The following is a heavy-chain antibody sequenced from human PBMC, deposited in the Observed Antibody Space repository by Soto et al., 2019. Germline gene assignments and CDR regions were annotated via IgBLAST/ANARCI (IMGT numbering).Heavy chain of an antibody. CDR2: IYHSGST. Sequence: SETLSLTCAVSGGSISSSNWWSWVRQPPGKGLEWIGEIYHSGSTNYNPSLKSRVTISVDKSKNQFSLKLSSVTAADTAMYYCARDGVSSTEYTWNYGTYFDYWGQGALVTVSS. V-gene: IGHV4-4*02. J-gene: IGHJ4*02. CDR1: GGSISSSNW. D-gene: IGHD1-7*01. CDR3: ARDGVSSTEYTWNYGTYFDY.